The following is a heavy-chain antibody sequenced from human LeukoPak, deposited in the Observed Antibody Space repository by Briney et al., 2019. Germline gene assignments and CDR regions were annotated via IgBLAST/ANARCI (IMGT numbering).Heavy chain of an antibody. J-gene: IGHJ6*02. D-gene: IGHD3-3*01. Sequence: GRSLRLSCAASGFTFSSYAMHWVRQAPGKGLEWVAVISYDGSSKYYADSVKGRFTISRDNSKNTLYLQMNSLRAEDTAVYYCARGDFWSGSSGNYYYGTDVWGQGTTVTVSS. CDR2: ISYDGSSK. CDR3: ARGDFWSGSSGNYYYGTDV. V-gene: IGHV3-30-3*01. CDR1: GFTFSSYA.